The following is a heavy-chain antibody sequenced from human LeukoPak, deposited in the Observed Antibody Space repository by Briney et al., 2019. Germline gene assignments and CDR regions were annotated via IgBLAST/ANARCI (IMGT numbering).Heavy chain of an antibody. V-gene: IGHV3-74*01. J-gene: IGHJ5*02. CDR2: INSDGSST. Sequence: PGGSLRLSCAASGFTFSSYWMHWVRQAPGKGLVWVSRINSDGSSTSYADSVKGRFTISRDNAKNTLYLQMNSLRAEDTAVYYCARGHYDSSGYHFNGWFDPWGQGTLVTVSS. CDR1: GFTFSSYW. D-gene: IGHD3-22*01. CDR3: ARGHYDSSGYHFNGWFDP.